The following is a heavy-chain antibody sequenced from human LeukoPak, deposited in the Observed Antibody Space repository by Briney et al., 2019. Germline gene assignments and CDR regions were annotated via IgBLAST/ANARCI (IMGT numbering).Heavy chain of an antibody. V-gene: IGHV3-30-3*01. Sequence: PGRSLRLSCAASGFTFSSYAMHWVRQAPGKGLEWVAVISYDGSNKYYADSVKGRFTISRDNSKNTLYLQMNSLRAEDTAVYYCARGMAPGESRFGGVIDYWGQGTLVTVSS. CDR3: ARGMAPGESRFGGVIDY. J-gene: IGHJ4*02. CDR1: GFTFSSYA. CDR2: ISYDGSNK. D-gene: IGHD3-16*02.